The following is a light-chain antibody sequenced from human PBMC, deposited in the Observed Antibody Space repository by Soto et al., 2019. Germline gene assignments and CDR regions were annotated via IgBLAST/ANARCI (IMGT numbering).Light chain of an antibody. Sequence: QSALTQPASVSGSPGQSITISCTGTSSDVGSYNLVSWYQQHPGKAPKVMIYEDSQRPSGVSNRFSGSKSGNTASLTISGLQAEDEADYYCCSYAGSRTYVFGTGTKLTVL. V-gene: IGLV2-23*01. CDR1: SSDVGSYNL. J-gene: IGLJ1*01. CDR3: CSYAGSRTYV. CDR2: EDS.